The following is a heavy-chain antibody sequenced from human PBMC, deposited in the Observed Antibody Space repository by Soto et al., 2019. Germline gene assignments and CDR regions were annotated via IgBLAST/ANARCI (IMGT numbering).Heavy chain of an antibody. CDR2: IDPSDSYT. D-gene: IGHD3-22*01. V-gene: IGHV5-10-1*01. CDR3: ARLTGDYYDSSGYYYDY. J-gene: IGHJ4*02. CDR1: GYSFTSYW. Sequence: GESLKISCKGSGYSFTSYWISWVRQMPGKGLEWMGRIDPSDSYTNYSPSFQGHVTISADKSISTAYLQWSSLKASDTAMYYCARLTGDYYDSSGYYYDYWGQGTLVTVSS.